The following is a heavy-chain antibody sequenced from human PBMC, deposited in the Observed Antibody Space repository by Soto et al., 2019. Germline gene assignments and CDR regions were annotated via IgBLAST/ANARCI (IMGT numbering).Heavy chain of an antibody. V-gene: IGHV3-33*01. D-gene: IGHD3-3*01. CDR2: IWYDGSNK. J-gene: IGHJ6*02. CDR1: GFTFSSYG. Sequence: GGSLRLSCAASGFTFSSYGMHWVRQAPGKGLEWVAVIWYDGSNKYYADSVKGRFTISRDNSKNTLYLQMNSLRAEDTAVYYCAREITIFGVVITPWDYYGMDVWGQGTTVTVSS. CDR3: AREITIFGVVITPWDYYGMDV.